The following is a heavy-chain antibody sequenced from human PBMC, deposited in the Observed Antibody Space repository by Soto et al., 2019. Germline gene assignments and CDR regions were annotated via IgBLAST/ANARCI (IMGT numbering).Heavy chain of an antibody. J-gene: IGHJ4*02. CDR3: ARGFPTMTYYGEYYFDC. V-gene: IGHV3-53*01. Sequence: EVQRVESGGGLIQPGGSLRLSCEASGFTVSDNYMSWVRQAPGKGLEWVSVIYSGGSIYYADSVKGRFTISRYNSKNTLYLQMKSLRAEDTAVYYCARGFPTMTYYGEYYFDCWGQGNLVTVSS. D-gene: IGHD3-10*01. CDR1: GFTVSDNY. CDR2: IYSGGSI.